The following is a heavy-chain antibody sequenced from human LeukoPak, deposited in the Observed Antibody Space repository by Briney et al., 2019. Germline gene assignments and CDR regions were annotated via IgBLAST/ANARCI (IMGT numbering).Heavy chain of an antibody. CDR1: GYSFTGYY. CDR2: INPNSGGT. CDR3: ARGNGRTIAVASTGYLNY. J-gene: IGHJ4*02. V-gene: IGHV1-2*02. D-gene: IGHD6-19*01. Sequence: ASVKVSCKASGYSFTGYYMHWVLQAPVQGLEWMGWINPNSGGTNYAQKFQGRVTMTRDTSISTAYMELSRLRAEDASVCHSARGNGRTIAVASTGYLNYWGQEHVVTVTS.